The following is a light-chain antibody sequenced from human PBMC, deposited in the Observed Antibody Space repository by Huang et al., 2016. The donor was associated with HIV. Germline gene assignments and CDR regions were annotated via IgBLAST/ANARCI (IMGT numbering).Light chain of an antibody. V-gene: IGKV3-11*01. J-gene: IGKJ4*01. CDR2: DAS. Sequence: EIVLTQSPATLSLSPGERATLSCRASQSVSSYLAWYQQKPGQAPRLLIYDASNRSTGLPARVSGSGSGTDCTLTISSLEPEAFAVYYCQQRSNFLTFGGGTKVEIK. CDR1: QSVSSY. CDR3: QQRSNFLT.